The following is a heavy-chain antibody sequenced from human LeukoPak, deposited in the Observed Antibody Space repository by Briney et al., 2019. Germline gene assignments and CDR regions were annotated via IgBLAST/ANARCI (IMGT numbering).Heavy chain of an antibody. V-gene: IGHV3-23*01. Sequence: PGGSLRLSCAGSGFTFSSYAMSWVRQAPGKGLEWVSVISGSGGRTYYADSVKGRFTISRDNSKNTLYVQMNSLRAEDTAVYYCAKDLLAATIDYYFDYWGQGTLVTVSS. CDR2: ISGSGGRT. D-gene: IGHD5-12*01. CDR1: GFTFSSYA. J-gene: IGHJ4*02. CDR3: AKDLLAATIDYYFDY.